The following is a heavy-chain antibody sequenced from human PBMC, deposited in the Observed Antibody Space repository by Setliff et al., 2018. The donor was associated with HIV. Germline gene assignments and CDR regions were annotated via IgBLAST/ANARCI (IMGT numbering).Heavy chain of an antibody. D-gene: IGHD1-7*01. V-gene: IGHV3-23*01. Sequence: SLRLSCAASGFTFSSYAMSWVRQAPGKGLEWVSAISGSRGSTFYADSVKGRFTISRDNSKNTLYLQMNSLRVEDTAVYYCAKAHPGAYNWNYYNPPRWFDPWGQGTLVTVSS. CDR3: AKAHPGAYNWNYYNPPRWFDP. J-gene: IGHJ5*02. CDR2: ISGSRGST. CDR1: GFTFSSYA.